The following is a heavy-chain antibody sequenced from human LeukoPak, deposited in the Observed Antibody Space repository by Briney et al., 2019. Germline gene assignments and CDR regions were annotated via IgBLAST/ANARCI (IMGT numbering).Heavy chain of an antibody. Sequence: ASVKVSCKASGYTFTSYYMHWVRQAPGQGLEWMGIINPSGGSTSYAQKFQGRVTMTRDTSISTAYMELSRLRSDDTAVYYCARDRRLLEWLLYGYGYFDYWGQGTLVTVSS. D-gene: IGHD3-3*01. V-gene: IGHV1-46*01. CDR2: INPSGGST. J-gene: IGHJ4*02. CDR3: ARDRRLLEWLLYGYGYFDY. CDR1: GYTFTSYY.